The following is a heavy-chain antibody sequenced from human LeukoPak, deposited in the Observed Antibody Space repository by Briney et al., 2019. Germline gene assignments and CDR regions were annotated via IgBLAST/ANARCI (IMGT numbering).Heavy chain of an antibody. Sequence: PGGSLRLSCAASEFTFSSYGMYWVRQAPGKGLEWVSFISGSSSFIYYADSVKGRFTISRDNTKNSLYLQMNSLRAEDTAVYYCARGPNNYSLDYWGQGTLVTVSS. V-gene: IGHV3-21*01. J-gene: IGHJ4*02. CDR3: ARGPNNYSLDY. CDR1: EFTFSSYG. D-gene: IGHD1-20*01. CDR2: ISGSSSFI.